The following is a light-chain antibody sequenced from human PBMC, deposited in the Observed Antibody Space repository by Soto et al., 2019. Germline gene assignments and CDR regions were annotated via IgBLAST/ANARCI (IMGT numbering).Light chain of an antibody. Sequence: EIVMTQSPATLSVSPGERATLSCRASQSVSSNLAWYQQKPGQAPRLLIYGASTRATGIPARYSGSGSGTEFTLTISRLQCEDFAVYYCQQYNNWPPPLTYGGGTKVEIK. V-gene: IGKV3-15*01. CDR1: QSVSSN. J-gene: IGKJ4*01. CDR2: GAS. CDR3: QQYNNWPPPLT.